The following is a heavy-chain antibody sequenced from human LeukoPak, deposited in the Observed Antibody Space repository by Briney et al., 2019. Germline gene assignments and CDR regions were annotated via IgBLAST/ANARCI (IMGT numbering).Heavy chain of an antibody. CDR2: ISFDGSNK. CDR1: GFTFSSYG. Sequence: GRALRLSCAASGFTFSSYGLHWVRQAPGKGLERVAVISFDGSNKFCADSVKGRFTISRDNSKNTLYLQMNSLRAEDTAMYYCAKNTGTYDGLIDSWGQGTLVTVSS. CDR3: AKNTGTYDGLIDS. D-gene: IGHD1-26*01. V-gene: IGHV3-30*18. J-gene: IGHJ4*02.